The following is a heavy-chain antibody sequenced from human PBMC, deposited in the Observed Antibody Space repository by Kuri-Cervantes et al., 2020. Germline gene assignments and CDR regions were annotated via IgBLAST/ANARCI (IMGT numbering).Heavy chain of an antibody. CDR1: GYTFTSYA. D-gene: IGHD3-9*01. J-gene: IGHJ6*02. CDR3: ARVYYDIFTGYIPTYYYYCMDV. CDR2: INTNTGNP. Sequence: ASVKVSCKASGYTFTSYAMNWVRQAPGQGLEWMGWINTNTGNPTYAQGFTGRFVFSLDTSVSTAYLQISSLKAEDTAVYYCARVYYDIFTGYIPTYYYYCMDVWGQGTTVTVSS. V-gene: IGHV7-4-1*02.